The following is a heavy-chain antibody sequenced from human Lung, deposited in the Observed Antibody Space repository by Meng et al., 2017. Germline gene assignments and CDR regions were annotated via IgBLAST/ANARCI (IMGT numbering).Heavy chain of an antibody. CDR2: SLILEALAT. CDR3: ARLTDSYKYHRFIDC. Sequence: LPPGKGLECMGKSLILEALATSHNPSRRSRVTMSVDTPKKQVPLKLSSVTAADTAVYYCARLTDSYKYHRFIDCWGQGTLVTVSS. J-gene: IGHJ4*02. V-gene: IGHV4-34*01. D-gene: IGHD3-10*01.